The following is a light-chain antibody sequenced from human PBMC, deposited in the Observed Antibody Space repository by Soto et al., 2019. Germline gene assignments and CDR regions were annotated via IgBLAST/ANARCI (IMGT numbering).Light chain of an antibody. J-gene: IGLJ3*02. CDR1: NSDIGDFNL. CDR2: EVN. Sequence: QSVLTQPASMSGSPGQSITISCTGTNSDIGDFNLVSWYQQHPGKAPKVLLYEVNERPSGVSNRFSGSKSGNTASLTISGLQAEDEADYYCCSYAGSTTGVFGGGTQLTVL. V-gene: IGLV2-23*02. CDR3: CSYAGSTTGV.